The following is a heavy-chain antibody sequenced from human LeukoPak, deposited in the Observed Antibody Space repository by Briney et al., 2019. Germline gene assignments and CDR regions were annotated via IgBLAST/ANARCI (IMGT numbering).Heavy chain of an antibody. D-gene: IGHD6-19*01. CDR3: VKILGYSSGWDFDY. J-gene: IGHJ4*02. CDR2: ISSNGGST. V-gene: IGHV3-64D*09. CDR1: GFTFSSYA. Sequence: GGALRLSCSASGFTFSSYAMHWVRQAPGKGLEYVSAISSNGGSTYYADSVKGRFTISRDNSKNTLYLQMSSLRAEDTAVYYCVKILGYSSGWDFDYWGQGTQVTVSS.